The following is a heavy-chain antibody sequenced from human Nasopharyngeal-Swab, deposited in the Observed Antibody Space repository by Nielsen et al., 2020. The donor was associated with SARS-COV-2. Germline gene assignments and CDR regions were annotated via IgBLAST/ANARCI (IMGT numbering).Heavy chain of an antibody. Sequence: WIRQPPGKGLEWVAVIWYDGSNKYYADSVKGRFTIPRDNSKNTLYLQMNSLRAEDTAVYYCARVPKVVGAFDIWDQGTMVTVSS. CDR3: ARVPKVVGAFDI. V-gene: IGHV3-33*01. J-gene: IGHJ3*02. D-gene: IGHD2-15*01. CDR2: IWYDGSNK.